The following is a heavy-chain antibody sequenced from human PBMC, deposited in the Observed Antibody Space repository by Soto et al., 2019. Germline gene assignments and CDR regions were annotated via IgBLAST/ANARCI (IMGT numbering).Heavy chain of an antibody. V-gene: IGHV3-72*01. J-gene: IGHJ4*02. CDR2: IRNKANFYTT. CDR1: GFIFSDHY. CDR3: GRVALSADPPKYLDY. Sequence: GGSLRLSCAASGFIFSDHYMDWVRQAPGKGLEWVGRIRNKANFYTTEYAASVKGRFTISRDDSKNSLYLQMNSLKTEDTAVYYCGRVALSADPPKYLDYWGQGTLVTVSS.